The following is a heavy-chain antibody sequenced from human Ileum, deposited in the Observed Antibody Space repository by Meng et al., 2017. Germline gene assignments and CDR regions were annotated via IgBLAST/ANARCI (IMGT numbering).Heavy chain of an antibody. CDR2: ISRKSVSV. CDR1: GFTFTDYY. CDR3: ARILRQQFLAPDFDY. D-gene: IGHD3-3*02. V-gene: IGHV3-11*01. J-gene: IGHJ4*02. Sequence: GESLKISCAASGFTFTDYYMAWIRQAPGKGLEWVSYISRKSVSVSYTDSVEGRFTISRDNAKNLVYFQMNNLTAEDTAVYYCARILRQQFLAPDFDYWGPGALVTVSS.